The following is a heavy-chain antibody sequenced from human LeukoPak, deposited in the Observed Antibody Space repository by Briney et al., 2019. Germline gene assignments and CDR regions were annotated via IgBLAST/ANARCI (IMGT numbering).Heavy chain of an antibody. CDR3: ARVDSYGNRVDY. CDR2: INPSGGST. Sequence: ASVKVPCKASGYTFTSYYMHWVRQAPGQGLEWMGIINPSGGSTSYAQKFQSRVTMTRDTSTSTVYMELSSLRSEDTAVYYCARVDSYGNRVDYWGQGTLVTVSS. CDR1: GYTFTSYY. V-gene: IGHV1-46*01. J-gene: IGHJ4*02. D-gene: IGHD5-18*01.